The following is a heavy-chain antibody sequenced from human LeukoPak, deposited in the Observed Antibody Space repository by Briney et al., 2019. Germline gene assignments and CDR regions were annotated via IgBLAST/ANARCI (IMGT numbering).Heavy chain of an antibody. D-gene: IGHD1-26*01. Sequence: PSETLSLTCTVSGGSISSYYWSWIRLPPGKGLEWIGYLSKSGNTNYSPSLKSRVTIFGDTSKNQFFLKLSSVTAADTAVYYCSRESGPYSPFGHWGQGILVTVTT. J-gene: IGHJ4*02. V-gene: IGHV4-59*01. CDR1: GGSISSYY. CDR2: LSKSGNT. CDR3: SRESGPYSPFGH.